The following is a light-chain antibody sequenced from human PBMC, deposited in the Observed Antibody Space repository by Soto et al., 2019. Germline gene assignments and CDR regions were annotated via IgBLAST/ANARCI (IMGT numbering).Light chain of an antibody. CDR1: QRISTY. CDR2: AAS. V-gene: IGKV1-39*01. J-gene: IGKJ4*01. CDR3: QQSYNAPLT. Sequence: DIQMTQSPPSLSASVGDRVTITCRASQRISTYLHWYQQKPGKAPNLLIYAASSLQSGVPSRFSGSGSGTDFALTINNLQPEDFATYYCQQSYNAPLTFGGGTKVDIK.